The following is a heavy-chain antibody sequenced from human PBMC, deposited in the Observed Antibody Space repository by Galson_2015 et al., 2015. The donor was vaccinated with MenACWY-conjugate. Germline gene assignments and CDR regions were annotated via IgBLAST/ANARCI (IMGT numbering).Heavy chain of an antibody. CDR3: ARRQFRAAAAAFDP. CDR1: GYSFSTYW. V-gene: IGHV5-51*01. Sequence: QSGAEVKKPGESLKISCKASGYSFSTYWTAWVRQMPGKGLEWMGIIWPGDSHTIYNPSFQGQVTISVDRSNDPAYLQWNLLQASDPAIYFCARRQFRAAAAAFDPWGQGTRVIVSS. D-gene: IGHD6-13*01. J-gene: IGHJ5*02. CDR2: IWPGDSHT.